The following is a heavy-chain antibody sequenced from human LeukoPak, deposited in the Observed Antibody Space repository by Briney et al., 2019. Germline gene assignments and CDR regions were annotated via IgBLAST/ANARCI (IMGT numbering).Heavy chain of an antibody. J-gene: IGHJ5*02. CDR1: GGSFSSYY. Sequence: SETLSLTCAVYGGSFSSYYWSWIRQPPGKGLEWIGYIYYSGSTNYNPSLKSRVTISVDTSKNQFSLKLSSVTAADTAVYYCTRAGPYGDSLGPWGQGTLVTVSS. D-gene: IGHD4-17*01. V-gene: IGHV4-59*01. CDR2: IYYSGST. CDR3: TRAGPYGDSLGP.